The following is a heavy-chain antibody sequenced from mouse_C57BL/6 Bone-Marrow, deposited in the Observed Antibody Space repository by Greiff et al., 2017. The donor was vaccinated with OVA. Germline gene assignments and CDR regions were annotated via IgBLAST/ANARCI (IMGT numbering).Heavy chain of an antibody. Sequence: EVKLVESGAELVRPGASVKLSCTASGFNIKDDYMHWVKQRPEQGLEWIGWIDPENGDTEYASKFQGKATITADTSSNTAYLQLSSLTSEDTAVYYCTTYYYGSRWYFDVWGTGTTVTVSS. CDR3: TTYYYGSRWYFDV. J-gene: IGHJ1*03. CDR1: GFNIKDDY. D-gene: IGHD1-1*01. V-gene: IGHV14-4*01. CDR2: IDPENGDT.